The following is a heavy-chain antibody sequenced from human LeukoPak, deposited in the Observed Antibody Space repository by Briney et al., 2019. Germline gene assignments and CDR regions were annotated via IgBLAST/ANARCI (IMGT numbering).Heavy chain of an antibody. CDR1: GFTFSSYA. D-gene: IGHD3-10*01. CDR3: ARVDYYGSGSYSGDY. Sequence: GGSLRLSCAASGFTFSSYAMHWVRQAPGKGLEWVAVISYDGSNKYYADSVKGRFTISRDNSKNTLYLQMNSLRAEDTAVYYCARVDYYGSGSYSGDYWGQGTLVTVSS. J-gene: IGHJ4*02. CDR2: ISYDGSNK. V-gene: IGHV3-30-3*01.